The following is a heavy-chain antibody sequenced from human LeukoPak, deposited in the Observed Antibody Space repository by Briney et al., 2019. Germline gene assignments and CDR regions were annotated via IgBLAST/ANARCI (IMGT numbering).Heavy chain of an antibody. CDR1: GFTFSSYA. J-gene: IGHJ4*02. CDR2: ISGSGGST. V-gene: IGHV3-23*01. Sequence: GGSLRLSCAASGFTFSSYAMSWVRQAPGKGLEWVSAISGSGGSTYYADSVKGRFTISRDNSKNTLYPQMNSLRAEDTAVYYCAKERTYGSGSPYYFDYWGQGTLVTVSS. CDR3: AKERTYGSGSPYYFDY. D-gene: IGHD3-10*01.